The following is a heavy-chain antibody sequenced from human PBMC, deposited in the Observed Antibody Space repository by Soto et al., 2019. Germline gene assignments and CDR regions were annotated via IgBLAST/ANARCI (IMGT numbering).Heavy chain of an antibody. J-gene: IGHJ4*02. Sequence: GESLKISCKGSGYSFAGYGITWVRQKPGKGLEWMGRIDPSDSQTYYSPSFRGHVTISATKSITTVFLQWSSLRPSDTAMYYCARQIYDSDTGNNFQDYFDSWGQGTPVTVSS. D-gene: IGHD3-22*01. CDR3: ARQIYDSDTGNNFQDYFDS. CDR1: GYSFAGYG. CDR2: IDPSDSQT. V-gene: IGHV5-10-1*01.